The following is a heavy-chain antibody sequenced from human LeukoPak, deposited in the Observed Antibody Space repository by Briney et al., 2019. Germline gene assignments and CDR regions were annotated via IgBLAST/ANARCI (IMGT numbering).Heavy chain of an antibody. D-gene: IGHD5-24*01. Sequence: GGSLRLSCAASGFNFTTNYMSWVRQAPGKGLEGVSVIYSGGTTYYADSVKARFTISRDISKNTLSLQMNSLRAEDTAVYYCARGRRDGYNLGYWGQGTLVAVSS. CDR1: GFNFTTNY. CDR2: IYSGGTT. J-gene: IGHJ4*02. V-gene: IGHV3-53*01. CDR3: ARGRRDGYNLGY.